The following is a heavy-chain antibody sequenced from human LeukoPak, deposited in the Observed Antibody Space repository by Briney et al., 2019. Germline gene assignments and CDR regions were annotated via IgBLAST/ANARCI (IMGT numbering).Heavy chain of an antibody. D-gene: IGHD6-19*01. V-gene: IGHV3-9*01. Sequence: GGSLRLSCAASGFTFDDYAMHWVRQAPGKGLEWVSGISWNSGSIGYADSVKGRFTISRDNAKNSLYLQMNSLRAEDTALYYCAKARVAGYYYFDYWGQGTLVTVSS. CDR2: ISWNSGSI. CDR1: GFTFDDYA. CDR3: AKARVAGYYYFDY. J-gene: IGHJ4*02.